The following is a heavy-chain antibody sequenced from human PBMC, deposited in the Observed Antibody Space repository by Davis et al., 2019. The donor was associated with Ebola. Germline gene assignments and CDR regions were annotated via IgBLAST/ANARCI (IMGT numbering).Heavy chain of an antibody. CDR3: ARGPAVDVVVTVPFDH. D-gene: IGHD2-21*02. Sequence: AASVKVSCKASGYTFSTYGMSWARQAPGQGLEWMGWISGYSGNTNYAQKFQDRIIMTTDTSTTTVYMELRSLRSDDTALYYCARGPAVDVVVTVPFDHWGQGTLVTVSS. CDR2: ISGYSGNT. CDR1: GYTFSTYG. J-gene: IGHJ4*02. V-gene: IGHV1-18*04.